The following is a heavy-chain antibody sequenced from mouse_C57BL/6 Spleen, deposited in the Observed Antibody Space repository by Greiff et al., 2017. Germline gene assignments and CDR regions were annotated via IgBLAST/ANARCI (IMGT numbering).Heavy chain of an antibody. J-gene: IGHJ4*01. CDR1: GFTFSSYG. CDR2: ISSGGSYT. V-gene: IGHV5-6*02. D-gene: IGHD1-1*01. CDR3: ARRVVAPYYAMDY. Sequence: EVKLVESGGDLVKPGGSLKLSCAASGFTFSSYGMSWVRQTPDKRLEWVATISSGGSYTYYPDSVKGRFTISRDNAKNTLYLQMSSLKSEDTAMYYCARRVVAPYYAMDYWGQGTSVTVSS.